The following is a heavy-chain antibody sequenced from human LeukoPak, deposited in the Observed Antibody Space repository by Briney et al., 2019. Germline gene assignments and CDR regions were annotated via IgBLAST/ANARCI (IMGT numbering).Heavy chain of an antibody. Sequence: GGSLRLSCAASGFTFDDYGMSWVRQAPGKGLEWVSGINWNGGSTGYADSVKGRFTISRDNAKNSLYLQMNSLRAEDTALYYCARDLLDYYDSSGYYPFDYWGQGTLVTVSS. CDR3: ARDLLDYYDSSGYYPFDY. CDR1: GFTFDDYG. J-gene: IGHJ4*02. D-gene: IGHD3-22*01. V-gene: IGHV3-20*04. CDR2: INWNGGST.